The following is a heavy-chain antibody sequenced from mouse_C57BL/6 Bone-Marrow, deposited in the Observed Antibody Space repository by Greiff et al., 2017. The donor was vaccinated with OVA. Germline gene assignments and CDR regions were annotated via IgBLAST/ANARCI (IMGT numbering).Heavy chain of an antibody. V-gene: IGHV1-82*01. CDR3: ARVARRGNYPDY. Sequence: QVQLKQSGPELVKPGASVKISCKASGYAFSSSWMNWVKQRPGKGLEWIGRIYPGDGDTNYNGKFKGKATLTADKSSSTAYMQLSSLTSEDSAVYFCARVARRGNYPDYWGQGTSVTVSS. CDR1: GYAFSSSW. J-gene: IGHJ4*01. D-gene: IGHD2-1*01. CDR2: IYPGDGDT.